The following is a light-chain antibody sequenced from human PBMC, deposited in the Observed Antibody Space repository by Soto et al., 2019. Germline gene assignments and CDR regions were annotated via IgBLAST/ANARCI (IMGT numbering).Light chain of an antibody. V-gene: IGKV3-15*01. CDR3: QQYNNWPYT. CDR2: GAS. CDR1: QSVSSN. J-gene: IGKJ2*01. Sequence: EIVMTQSPATLSVSPGERATLSCRASQSVSSNFAWYQQKPGQAPRLLIYGASTRATGIPARFSGSGSGTEFTHTISSLKSEDFAVYYCQQYNNWPYTFGQGTKLEIK.